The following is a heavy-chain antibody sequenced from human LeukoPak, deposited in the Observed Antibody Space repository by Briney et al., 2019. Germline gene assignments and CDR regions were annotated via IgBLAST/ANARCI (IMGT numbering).Heavy chain of an antibody. CDR1: GFTVSSNY. J-gene: IGHJ4*02. D-gene: IGHD1-20*01. Sequence: TGGSLRLSCAASGFTVSSNYMSWVRQAPGKGLEWVSVIYSGGSTYYADSVKGRFTISRDNSKNTLYLQMNSLRAEDTAVYYCARVLRDNWNLINDYWGQGTLVTVSS. CDR3: ARVLRDNWNLINDY. CDR2: IYSGGST. V-gene: IGHV3-53*01.